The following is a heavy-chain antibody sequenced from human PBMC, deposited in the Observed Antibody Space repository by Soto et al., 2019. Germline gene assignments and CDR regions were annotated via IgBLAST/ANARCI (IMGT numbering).Heavy chain of an antibody. D-gene: IGHD6-6*01. J-gene: IGHJ3*01. CDR3: AKDRLWGSSDRGAPDDFEV. V-gene: IGHV4-4*02. CDR2: IYQSGST. Sequence: QVHLQESGPGLVKPSGTLSLTCTVSGGSISSRNWWSWLRPSPTKGLEWIGEIYQSGSTNYNPSLESRVTISVDKSKNQFSLELTSLTAADTAVYYCAKDRLWGSSDRGAPDDFEVCGQVTMVTVS. CDR1: GGSISSRNW.